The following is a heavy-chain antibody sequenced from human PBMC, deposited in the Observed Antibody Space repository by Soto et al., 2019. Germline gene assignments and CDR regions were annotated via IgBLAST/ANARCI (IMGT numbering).Heavy chain of an antibody. D-gene: IGHD1-1*01. J-gene: IGHJ6*02. CDR2: INAGNGNT. Sequence: GASVEGSCKASGYTFTGYYMHWVRQAPGQGLEWMGWINAGNGNTKYSQKFQGRVTITRDTSASTAYMELSSLRSEDTAVYYCARGLELYYYYGMDVWGQGTTVTVSS. CDR1: GYTFTGYY. CDR3: ARGLELYYYYGMDV. V-gene: IGHV1-3*01.